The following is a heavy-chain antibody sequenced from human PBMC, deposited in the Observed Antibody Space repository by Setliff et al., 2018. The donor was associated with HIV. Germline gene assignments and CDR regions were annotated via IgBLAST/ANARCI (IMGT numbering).Heavy chain of an antibody. D-gene: IGHD5-18*01. V-gene: IGHV4-38-2*01. CDR1: GFSISSRYY. Sequence: PSETLSLTCDVSGFSISSRYYWGWIRQSPGKGLEWIGNIYHTGSSYYNPSLNDRATISLDTSKNQFSLKLSSVTAADTAVYYCARVFVDTAVLRVLEYYFDSWGRGTLVTVSS. J-gene: IGHJ4*02. CDR3: ARVFVDTAVLRVLEYYFDS. CDR2: IYHTGSS.